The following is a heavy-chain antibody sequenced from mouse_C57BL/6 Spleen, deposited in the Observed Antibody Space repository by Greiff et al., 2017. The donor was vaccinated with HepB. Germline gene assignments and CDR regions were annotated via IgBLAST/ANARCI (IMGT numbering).Heavy chain of an antibody. CDR3: ARGIIVTPVDY. D-gene: IGHD2-5*01. Sequence: QLQQPGAELVRPGSSVKLSCKASGYTFTSYWMHWVKQRPIQGLEWIGNIDPSDSETHYNQKFKDKATLTVDKSSSTAYMQLSSLTSEDSAVYYCARGIIVTPVDYWGQGTTLTVSS. V-gene: IGHV1-52*01. J-gene: IGHJ2*01. CDR1: GYTFTSYW. CDR2: IDPSDSET.